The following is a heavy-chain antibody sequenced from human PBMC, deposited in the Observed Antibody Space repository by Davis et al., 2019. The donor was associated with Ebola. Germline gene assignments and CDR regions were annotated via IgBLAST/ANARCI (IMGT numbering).Heavy chain of an antibody. D-gene: IGHD1-1*01. J-gene: IGHJ4*02. CDR2: INPHNGNT. CDR1: GDTFRTYT. Sequence: ASVKVSCKASGDTFRTYTVAWVRQAPGQGLEWMGWINPHNGNTNYAQNVQGRVTMTTDTATTTAYMEVGSLRSDDTAVYYCARAQFPTTSDHWGQGTLVTVSS. CDR3: ARAQFPTTSDH. V-gene: IGHV1-18*01.